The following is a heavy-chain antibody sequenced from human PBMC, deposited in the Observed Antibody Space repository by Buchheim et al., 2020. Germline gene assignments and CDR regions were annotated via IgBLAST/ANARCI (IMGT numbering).Heavy chain of an antibody. CDR3: ASTRRGSSSGAEYFQH. D-gene: IGHD6-6*01. V-gene: IGHV4-59*01. CDR2: IQYTGNT. CDR1: GASISYSY. J-gene: IGHJ1*01. Sequence: QVQLQESGPGLVKPSETLSLTCTVSGASISYSYWSWIRQPPGKGLEWIGHIQYTGNTDYNPSLRSRVTISLDTSKNQFSLKLSSVTAADTAAYYCASTRRGSSSGAEYFQHWGQGTL.